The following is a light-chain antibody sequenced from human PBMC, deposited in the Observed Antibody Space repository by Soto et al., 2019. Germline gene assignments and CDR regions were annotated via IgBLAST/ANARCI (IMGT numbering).Light chain of an antibody. V-gene: IGKV1-27*01. J-gene: IGKJ4*01. Sequence: DIQMTQSPSSLSASVGDRVTITCRTSQDISNYLAWYQQKPGKVPKLLIYAASTLQSGVLSRFSGGGSGTDFSLTISSLHPEDVATYYCQKYNIAPHTFGVGTKVEIQ. CDR3: QKYNIAPHT. CDR2: AAS. CDR1: QDISNY.